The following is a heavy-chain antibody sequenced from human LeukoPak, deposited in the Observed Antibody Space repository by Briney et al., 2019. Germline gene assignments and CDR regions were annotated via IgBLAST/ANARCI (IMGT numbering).Heavy chain of an antibody. CDR1: GYTFTGYY. CDR2: ISAYNGNT. V-gene: IGHV1-18*04. Sequence: ASVKVSCKASGYTFTGYYMHWVRQAPGQGLEWMGWISAYNGNTNYAQKLQGRVTMTTDTSTSTAYMELRSLRSDDTAVYYCASNGYSYGYEWDYWGQGTLVTVSS. CDR3: ASNGYSYGYEWDY. J-gene: IGHJ4*02. D-gene: IGHD5-18*01.